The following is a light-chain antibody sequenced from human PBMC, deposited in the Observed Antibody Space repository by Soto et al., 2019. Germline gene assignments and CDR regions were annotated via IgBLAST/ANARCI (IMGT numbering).Light chain of an antibody. CDR1: QSINIY. V-gene: IGKV3-11*01. J-gene: IGKJ5*01. CDR2: DAS. Sequence: EIVLTQSPATLSFSPGERATLSCRASQSINIYLAWYQQKPGQAPRLLIYDASNRATGIPARFSGSGSETDFTLTISSLEPEDFAVYYCQQRRSWPITFGQGTRLEIK. CDR3: QQRRSWPIT.